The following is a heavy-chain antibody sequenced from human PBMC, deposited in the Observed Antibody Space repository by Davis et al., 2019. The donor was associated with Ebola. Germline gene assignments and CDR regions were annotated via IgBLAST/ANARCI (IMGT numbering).Heavy chain of an antibody. CDR3: ARLSSSSGLDY. J-gene: IGHJ4*02. CDR2: SESA. CDR1: GGSISNSH. Sequence: SETLSLTCTLSGGSISNSHWSCIRQPPGKGLEWIGSESAALNPSLQSRITISLDTSRNQFSLKLSSVTAADTAVYYCARLSSSSGLDYWGQGTLVTVSS. D-gene: IGHD6-19*01. V-gene: IGHV4-59*08.